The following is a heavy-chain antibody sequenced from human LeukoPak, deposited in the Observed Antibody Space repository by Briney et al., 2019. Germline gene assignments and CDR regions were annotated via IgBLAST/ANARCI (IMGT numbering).Heavy chain of an antibody. CDR3: ARIPLYYYGMGV. CDR1: GGSISSGGYY. J-gene: IGHJ6*02. D-gene: IGHD2-2*02. V-gene: IGHV4-61*08. CDR2: IYYSGST. Sequence: TLSLTCTVSGGSISSGGYYWSWIRQHPGKGLEWIGYIYYSGSTNYNPSLKSRVTISVDTSKNQFSLKLSSVTAADTAVYYCARIPLYYYGMGVWGQGTTVTVSS.